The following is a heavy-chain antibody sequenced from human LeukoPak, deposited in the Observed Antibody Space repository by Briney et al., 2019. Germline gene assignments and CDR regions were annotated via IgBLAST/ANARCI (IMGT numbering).Heavy chain of an antibody. V-gene: IGHV1-2*06. J-gene: IGHJ4*02. CDR2: INPSSGGT. CDR3: ARIGYDSREDY. CDR1: GYTFTGYY. Sequence: AAVKVSCKASGYTFTGYYMHWVRQAPGQGLEWMGRINPSSGGTNYAQRFQGRVTMTRDTSISTAYMELSRLRSDDTAVYYCARIGYDSREDYWGQGTLVTVSS. D-gene: IGHD3-22*01.